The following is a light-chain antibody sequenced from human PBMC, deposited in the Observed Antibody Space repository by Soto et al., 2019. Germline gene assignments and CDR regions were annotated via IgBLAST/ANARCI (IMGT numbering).Light chain of an antibody. CDR2: EDS. J-gene: IGLJ1*01. CDR1: SSDVGSYNV. V-gene: IGLV2-23*01. CDR3: CSHAGFNTPDV. Sequence: QSALTQPASVSGSPGQSITISCTGASSDVGSYNVVSWYHQSLGRAPKLIIYEDSKRPSGVSSRFSGSKSGNTASLTISGLQAEDEADYYCCSHAGFNTPDVFATGTKLTVL.